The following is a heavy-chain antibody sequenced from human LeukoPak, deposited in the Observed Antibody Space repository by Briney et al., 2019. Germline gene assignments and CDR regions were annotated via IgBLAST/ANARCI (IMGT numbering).Heavy chain of an antibody. J-gene: IGHJ5*02. CDR3: ARDPGSRWNWFDP. CDR2: MNPNSGNT. Sequence: ASVKVSCKASGYTFTSYDINWVRQATGQGLEWMGWMNPNSGNTGYAQKFQGRVTITRNTSISTAYMELSSLRSEDTAVYYCARDPGSRWNWFDPWGQGTLVTVSS. V-gene: IGHV1-8*01. CDR1: GYTFTSYD. D-gene: IGHD2-15*01.